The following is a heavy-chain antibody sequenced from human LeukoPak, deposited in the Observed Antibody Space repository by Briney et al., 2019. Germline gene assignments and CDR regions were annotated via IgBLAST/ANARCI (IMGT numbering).Heavy chain of an antibody. Sequence: GGSLRLSCAASGSTLSSNEMNRVRQAPGKGLEWVSKISSSGSATYYADSVKGRFTISRDNAKSSLYLQMNSLRVEDTAVYYCARGGSLGYWGQGTLVTVSS. J-gene: IGHJ4*02. CDR1: GSTLSSNE. CDR2: ISSSGSAT. CDR3: ARGGSLGY. V-gene: IGHV3-48*03. D-gene: IGHD6-19*01.